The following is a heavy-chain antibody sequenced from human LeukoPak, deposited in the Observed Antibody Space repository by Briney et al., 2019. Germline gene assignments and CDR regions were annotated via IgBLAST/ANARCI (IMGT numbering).Heavy chain of an antibody. CDR1: GYSFTSYW. CDR2: IYPGDSDT. Sequence: KSGESLKISCKGSGYSFTSYWIGWVRQMPGKGLEWMGIIYPGDSDTRYSPSFQGQVTISADKSISSAYLQWSSLKASDTATCYCARHPDYFDGSGYYTLDAFDIWGQGTMVTVSS. CDR3: ARHPDYFDGSGYYTLDAFDI. V-gene: IGHV5-51*01. D-gene: IGHD3-22*01. J-gene: IGHJ3*02.